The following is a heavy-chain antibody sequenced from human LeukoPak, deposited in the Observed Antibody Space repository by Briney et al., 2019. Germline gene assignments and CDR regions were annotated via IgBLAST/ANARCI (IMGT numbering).Heavy chain of an antibody. V-gene: IGHV4-59*01. J-gene: IGHJ2*01. CDR1: GGPISSYY. Sequence: SETLSLTCTVSGGPISSYYLSWIRQPPGKGLEWIGYIYYSGSTNYAASLKTRVTISAHTSNNKSSLKLSSVTAADTAVYYCARETRRDGYNPWYFDLWRRGPRLPVPS. CDR2: IYYSGST. D-gene: IGHD5-24*01. CDR3: ARETRRDGYNPWYFDL.